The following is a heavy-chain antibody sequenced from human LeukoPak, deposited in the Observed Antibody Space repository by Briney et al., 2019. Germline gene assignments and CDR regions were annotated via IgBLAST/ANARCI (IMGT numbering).Heavy chain of an antibody. CDR3: ARNSDRGGHYDFWSGYPYYYYGMDV. V-gene: IGHV1-2*06. CDR2: INPNSGGT. CDR1: GYTFTGYY. D-gene: IGHD3-3*01. Sequence: ASVKVSCKASGYTFTGYYMHWVRQAPGQGLEWMGRINPNSGGTNYAQKFQGRVTMTRDTSISTAYMELRSLRSDDTAVYYCARNSDRGGHYDFWSGYPYYYYGMDVWGQGTTVTVSS. J-gene: IGHJ6*02.